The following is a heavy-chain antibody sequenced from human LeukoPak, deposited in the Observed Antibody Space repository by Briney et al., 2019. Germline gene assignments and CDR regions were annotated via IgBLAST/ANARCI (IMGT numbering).Heavy chain of an antibody. CDR2: IYYSGST. D-gene: IGHD1/OR15-1a*01. V-gene: IGHV4-59*08. CDR1: GGSISNYY. J-gene: IGHJ4*02. CDR3: ARGKLGTMNTLDC. Sequence: SETLSLTCTVSGGSISNYYWSWIRQPPGKGLEWIRYIYYSGSTNYNPSLKSRVTISVDSSKNQFPLKLSSVTATDTAIYYCARGKLGTMNTLDCWGQGSLVTVSS.